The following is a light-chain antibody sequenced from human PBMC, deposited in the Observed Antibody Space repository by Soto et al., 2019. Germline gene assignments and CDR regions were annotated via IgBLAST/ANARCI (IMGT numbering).Light chain of an antibody. V-gene: IGLV1-44*01. CDR1: SSNIGSNT. CDR2: SNN. J-gene: IGLJ1*01. Sequence: QSLLTQPPSASGTPGQRVTIFCSGSSSNIGSNTVNWYQQLPGTAPKLLIYSNNQRPSGVPDRFSGSKSGTSASLAISGLQSEDEADYYCAAWDDSLNGHVFGTGTKVTVL. CDR3: AAWDDSLNGHV.